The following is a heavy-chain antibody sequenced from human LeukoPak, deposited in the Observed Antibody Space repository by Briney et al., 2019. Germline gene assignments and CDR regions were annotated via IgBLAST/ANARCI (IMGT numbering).Heavy chain of an antibody. CDR2: ISGSGGST. CDR3: ARDPQWLVQGWFDP. V-gene: IGHV3-23*01. J-gene: IGHJ5*02. D-gene: IGHD6-19*01. CDR1: GFTFSSYG. Sequence: GGSLRLSCAASGFTFSSYGMSWVRQAPGKGLEWVSAISGSGGSTYYADSVKGRFTISRDNAKNSLYLQMNSLRAEDTAVYYCARDPQWLVQGWFDPWGQGTLVTVSS.